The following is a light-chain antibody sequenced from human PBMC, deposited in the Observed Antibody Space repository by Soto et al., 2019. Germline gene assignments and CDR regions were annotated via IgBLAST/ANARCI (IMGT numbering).Light chain of an antibody. V-gene: IGLV2-23*02. CDR3: CSYAGSRIYYV. Sequence: QSALTQPASVSGSPGQSITISCTGTSSDVGSYNLVSWYQQHPGKAPKLMIFEVSKRPSGVSNRFSGSKSGNTTSLTISGLKAEDEAEYYCCSYAGSRIYYVFGTGTKLTVL. CDR1: SSDVGSYNL. CDR2: EVS. J-gene: IGLJ1*01.